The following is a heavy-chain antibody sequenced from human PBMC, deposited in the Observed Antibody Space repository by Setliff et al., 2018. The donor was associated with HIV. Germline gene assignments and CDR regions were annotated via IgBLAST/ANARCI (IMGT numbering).Heavy chain of an antibody. V-gene: IGHV4-34*01. CDR1: GGSFSDNY. CDR3: ARVSSTYWYSIPRDYYYHMDV. CDR2: INRRGRT. D-gene: IGHD2-8*02. Sequence: SETLSLTCAVYGGSFSDNYWSWIRQPPGKGLEWIGEINRRGRTNQSPSLGSRITISIDTSKNQFSLKLRSVTAADTAVYYCARVSSTYWYSIPRDYYYHMDVWGKGTTVTVSS. J-gene: IGHJ6*03.